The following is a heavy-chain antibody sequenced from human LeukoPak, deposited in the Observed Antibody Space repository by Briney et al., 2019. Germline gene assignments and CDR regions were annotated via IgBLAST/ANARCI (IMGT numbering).Heavy chain of an antibody. Sequence: SETLSLTCAVYGGSFSGYYWSWIRQPPGKGLEWIGEINHGGSTNCNPSLKSRVTISVDTSKNQFSLKLSSVTAADTAVYCCARKAGYCSSTSCSHYWSFDLWGRGTLVTVSS. CDR2: INHGGST. J-gene: IGHJ2*01. V-gene: IGHV4-34*01. D-gene: IGHD2-2*01. CDR1: GGSFSGYY. CDR3: ARKAGYCSSTSCSHYWSFDL.